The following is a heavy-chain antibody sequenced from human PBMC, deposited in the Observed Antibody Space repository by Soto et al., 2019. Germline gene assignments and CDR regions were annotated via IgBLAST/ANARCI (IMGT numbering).Heavy chain of an antibody. J-gene: IGHJ4*02. CDR2: IYYSGST. Sequence: QVQLQESGPGLVKPSQTLSLTYTVSGGSISSGGYYWSWIRQHPGKGLEWIGYIYYSGSTYYNPSLKSRVTLSVDTSKNQFSLKLSSVTAADTAVYYCARDVRGTYFDYWGQGTLVTVSS. D-gene: IGHD3-10*02. CDR1: GGSISSGGYY. V-gene: IGHV4-31*03. CDR3: ARDVRGTYFDY.